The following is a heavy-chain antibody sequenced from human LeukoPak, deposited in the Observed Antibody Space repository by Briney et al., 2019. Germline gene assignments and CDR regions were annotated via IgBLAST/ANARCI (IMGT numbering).Heavy chain of an antibody. J-gene: IGHJ4*02. CDR2: ISGSGGST. D-gene: IGHD6-6*01. CDR3: AKDYGIAARPDLVDY. V-gene: IGHV3-23*01. CDR1: GFPFSSYA. Sequence: GGSLGLSCAASGFPFSSYAWSWVRRAQGKGLEWVSAISGSGGSTYYADSVKGRFTISRDNSKNTLYLQMNSLRAEDTAVYYCAKDYGIAARPDLVDYWGQGTLVTVSS.